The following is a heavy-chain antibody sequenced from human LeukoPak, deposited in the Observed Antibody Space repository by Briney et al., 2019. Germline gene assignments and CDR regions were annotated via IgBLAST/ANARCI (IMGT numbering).Heavy chain of an antibody. Sequence: PSETLSLTCAVYGGSFSGYYWSWIRQPPGKGLEWIGEINHSGSTNYNPSLKSRVTISVDTSKNQFSLKLSSVTAADTAVYYCARVLYYYDRPRWAFDIWGEGTMVPVSS. CDR1: GGSFSGYY. CDR2: INHSGST. J-gene: IGHJ3*02. CDR3: ARVLYYYDRPRWAFDI. D-gene: IGHD3-16*01. V-gene: IGHV4-34*01.